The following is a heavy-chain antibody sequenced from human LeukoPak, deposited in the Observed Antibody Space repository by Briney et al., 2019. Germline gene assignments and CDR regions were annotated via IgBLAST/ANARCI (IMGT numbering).Heavy chain of an antibody. J-gene: IGHJ5*02. CDR2: ISYDGSNK. CDR1: GFTFSSYG. Sequence: GGSLRLSCAAPGFTFSSYGMHWVRQAPGKGLEWVAVISYDGSNKYYADSVKGRFTISRDNSKNTLYLQMNSLRAEDTAVYYCANWFDPWGQGTLVTVSS. V-gene: IGHV3-30*18. CDR3: ANWFDP.